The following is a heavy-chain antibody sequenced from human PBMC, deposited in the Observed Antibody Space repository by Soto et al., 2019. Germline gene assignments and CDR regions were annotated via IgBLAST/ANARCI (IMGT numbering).Heavy chain of an antibody. D-gene: IGHD2-15*01. J-gene: IGHJ5*02. CDR2: INHSGST. CDR1: GGSFSGYY. V-gene: IGHV4-34*01. Sequence: SETLSLTCAVYGGSFSGYYWSWIRQPPGKGLEWIGEINHSGSTNYNPSLKSRVTISVDTSKNQFSLKLSSVTAADTAVYYCASRERRGGYCSGGSCLNWFDPWGQGTLVTVSS. CDR3: ASRERRGGYCSGGSCLNWFDP.